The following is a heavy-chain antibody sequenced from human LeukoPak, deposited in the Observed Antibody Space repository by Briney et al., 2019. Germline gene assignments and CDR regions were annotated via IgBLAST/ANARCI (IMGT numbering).Heavy chain of an antibody. Sequence: GGSLRLSCAASGLTVSSNYMSWVRQAPGKGLEWVSVIYSGGSTYYADSVKGRFTISRDNYKNTLYLQMNSLRAEDTAVYCCARQPLTMVGTNYFDYWGQGTLVTVSS. CDR2: IYSGGST. V-gene: IGHV3-53*01. J-gene: IGHJ4*02. CDR3: ARQPLTMVGTNYFDY. D-gene: IGHD4/OR15-4a*01. CDR1: GLTVSSNY.